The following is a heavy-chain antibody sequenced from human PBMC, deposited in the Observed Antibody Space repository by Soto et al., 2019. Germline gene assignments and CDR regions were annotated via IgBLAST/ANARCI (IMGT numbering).Heavy chain of an antibody. CDR2: IYYSGST. V-gene: IGHV4-59*01. D-gene: IGHD4-17*01. CDR3: ARNYGGKGYYFDY. Sequence: ETLSLTCTVSGGSISSYYWSWIRQPPGKGLEWIGYIYYSGSTNYNPSLKSRVTISVDTSKNQFSLKLSSVTAADTAVYYCARNYGGKGYYFDYWGQGTLVTVSS. CDR1: GGSISSYY. J-gene: IGHJ4*02.